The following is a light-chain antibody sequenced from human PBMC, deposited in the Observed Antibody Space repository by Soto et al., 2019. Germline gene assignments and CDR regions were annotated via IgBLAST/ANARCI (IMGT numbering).Light chain of an antibody. Sequence: DIHMTQSPSTLSASVGDRVTITCRASQSFTMWLAWYQQKPGKAPNLLIYKTSSLESGVPSRFSGSGSGTEFTLTISSLQPDDFATYYCLHWTDYSSTFGQGTKVEVK. J-gene: IGKJ1*01. CDR3: LHWTDYSST. CDR2: KTS. CDR1: QSFTMW. V-gene: IGKV1-5*03.